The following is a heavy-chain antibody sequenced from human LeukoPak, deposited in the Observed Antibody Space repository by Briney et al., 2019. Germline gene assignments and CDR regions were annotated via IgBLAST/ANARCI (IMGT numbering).Heavy chain of an antibody. V-gene: IGHV4-59*12. CDR3: ARDRSREGTYGSEGYFPGWFDP. Sequence: SETLSLTCTVSGGSISSYYWSWIRQPPGKGLEWIGYIYYSGSTNYNPSLKSRVTISVDTSKNQFSLKLRSVTAADTAVYYCARDRSREGTYGSEGYFPGWFDPWGQGTLVTVSS. CDR2: IYYSGST. D-gene: IGHD3-10*01. CDR1: GGSISSYY. J-gene: IGHJ5*02.